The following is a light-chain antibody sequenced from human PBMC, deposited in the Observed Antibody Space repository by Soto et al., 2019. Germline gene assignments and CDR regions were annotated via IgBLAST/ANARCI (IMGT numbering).Light chain of an antibody. CDR3: QQYERPPFA. CDR2: DAS. V-gene: IGKV3-20*01. J-gene: IGKJ2*01. Sequence: EIVLQPSPGTLSLFPGDSATLSCRASQRGSNSYLAWFQQKPGQAPRLLIYDASSRAAGVPDRVSGGGSGTDFTLTISALEPEDFALYFCQQYERPPFAFGQGTRLEI. CDR1: QRGSNSY.